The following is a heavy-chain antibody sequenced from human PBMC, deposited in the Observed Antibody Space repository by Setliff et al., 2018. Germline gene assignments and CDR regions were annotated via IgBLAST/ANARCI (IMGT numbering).Heavy chain of an antibody. Sequence: GGSLRFSCAASGFTFSSYAMSWVRQAPGEGLEWVSGISARTGLTYYADSVKGRFTMSRDISKNTVYLHMTSLRAEDTAMYYCAKRGDTRTFDYWGQGTLVTVSS. CDR1: GFTFSSYA. CDR2: ISARTGLT. J-gene: IGHJ4*02. V-gene: IGHV3-23*01. D-gene: IGHD5-18*01. CDR3: AKRGDTRTFDY.